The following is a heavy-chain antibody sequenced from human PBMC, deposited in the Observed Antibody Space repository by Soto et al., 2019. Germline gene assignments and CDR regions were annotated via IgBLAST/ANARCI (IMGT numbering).Heavy chain of an antibody. J-gene: IGHJ4*02. CDR1: GGSFSGYY. CDR3: ARHHDAGYYFDY. V-gene: IGHV4-34*01. D-gene: IGHD3-16*01. Sequence: SETLSLTCAVYGGSFSGYYWSWIRQPPGKGLEWIGEINHTGGTFYNPSFQSRVTISVDTSRNQFSLRMNSVTAADTAIYYCARHHDAGYYFDYWGQGTQVTVSS. CDR2: INHTGGT.